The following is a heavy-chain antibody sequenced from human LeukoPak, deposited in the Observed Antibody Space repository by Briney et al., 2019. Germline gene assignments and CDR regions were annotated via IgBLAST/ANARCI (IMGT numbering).Heavy chain of an antibody. Sequence: GASVKVSCKASGYTFTGYYMHWVRQAPGHGLEWMGWINPDSGGTNYAQKFQGRVTMTRDTSISTAYMEVSRLRSDDTAVYYCVPSNDWAYYFDYWGQGTLVTVSS. CDR1: GYTFTGYY. V-gene: IGHV1-2*02. CDR3: VPSNDWAYYFDY. D-gene: IGHD3-9*01. J-gene: IGHJ4*02. CDR2: INPDSGGT.